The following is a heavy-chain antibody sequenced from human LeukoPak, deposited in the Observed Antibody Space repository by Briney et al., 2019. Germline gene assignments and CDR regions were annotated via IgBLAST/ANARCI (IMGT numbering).Heavy chain of an antibody. D-gene: IGHD2-21*01. Sequence: GGSLRLSCAASGFTFSNYAMTWVRQAPGKGLEWVSTISDSGGRTNYADSVQGRFTISRDNSKNTLYLQMNSLRAEDTAVYYCAKRPRSLLTFDYWGQGPLVTVSS. CDR1: GFTFSNYA. V-gene: IGHV3-23*01. CDR2: ISDSGGRT. J-gene: IGHJ4*02. CDR3: AKRPRSLLTFDY.